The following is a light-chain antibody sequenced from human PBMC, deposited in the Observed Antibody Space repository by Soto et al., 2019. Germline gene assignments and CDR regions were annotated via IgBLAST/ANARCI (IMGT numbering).Light chain of an antibody. CDR3: CSYAGYSTSAV. CDR2: GGG. V-gene: IGLV2-23*01. J-gene: IGLJ2*01. CDR1: SSDVGSYNL. Sequence: QSALTQPASVSGSPGQSITISCTGTSSDVGSYNLVSWYQQHPGKAPKVIIYGGGKRPSGVSNRFSGSKSGITASLTISGLQAEDEADYYCCSYAGYSTSAVFGGGTKVTVL.